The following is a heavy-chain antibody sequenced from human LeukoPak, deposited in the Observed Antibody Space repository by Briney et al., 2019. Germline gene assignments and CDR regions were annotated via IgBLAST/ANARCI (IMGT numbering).Heavy chain of an antibody. V-gene: IGHV3-30*03. Sequence: PGGSLRLSCAASGFTFDDYGMSWVRQAPGKGLEWVAVISYDGSNKYYADSVKGRFTISRDNSKNTLYLQMNSLRAEDTAVYYCARAYDSSGYHPPFDYWGQGTLVTVSS. D-gene: IGHD3-22*01. CDR3: ARAYDSSGYHPPFDY. CDR1: GFTFDDYG. J-gene: IGHJ4*02. CDR2: ISYDGSNK.